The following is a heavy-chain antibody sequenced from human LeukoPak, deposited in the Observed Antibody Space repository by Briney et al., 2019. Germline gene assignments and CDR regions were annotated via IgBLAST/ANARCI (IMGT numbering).Heavy chain of an antibody. V-gene: IGHV3-30-3*01. CDR2: ISYDGSNK. D-gene: IGHD5-24*01. CDR1: GFTFSSYA. CDR3: ARDDVRDGYNFHFDY. Sequence: GRSLRLSCAASGFTFSSYAMHWVRQAPGKGLKWVAVISYDGSNKYYADSVKGRFTISRDNSKNTLYLQMNSLRAEDTAVYYCARDDVRDGYNFHFDYWGQGTLVTVSS. J-gene: IGHJ4*02.